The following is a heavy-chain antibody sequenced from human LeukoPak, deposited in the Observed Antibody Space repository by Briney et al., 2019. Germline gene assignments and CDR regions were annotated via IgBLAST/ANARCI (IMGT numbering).Heavy chain of an antibody. CDR3: TRHARVVPATGVDV. CDR2: IYYSGTT. J-gene: IGHJ6*02. V-gene: IGHV4-39*01. D-gene: IGHD2-2*01. Sequence: PSETLFLTCTVSGDSINNSRHYWAWIRQPPGKGLEWIGNIYYSGTTYYNPSLKSRVTMSVDTPKNGVSLKVPSVTAADTAIYYCTRHARVVPATGVDVWGPGTTVTVSS. CDR1: GDSINNSRHY.